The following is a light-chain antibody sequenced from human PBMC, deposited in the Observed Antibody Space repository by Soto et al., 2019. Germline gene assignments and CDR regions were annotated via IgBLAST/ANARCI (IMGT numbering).Light chain of an antibody. Sequence: ETVLTQSPGTLSWSPGESASLSCRASHSITNNYLAWYQQRPGQAPRLLIHSTSRRATGIPDRFSGSGSGTDFTLTIGRLEPEDFAIYYCQQYGSSKTFGQGTKVDIK. CDR1: HSITNNY. V-gene: IGKV3-20*01. CDR3: QQYGSSKT. CDR2: STS. J-gene: IGKJ1*01.